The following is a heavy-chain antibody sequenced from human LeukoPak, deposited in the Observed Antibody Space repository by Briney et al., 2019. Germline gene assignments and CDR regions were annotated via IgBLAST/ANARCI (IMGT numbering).Heavy chain of an antibody. J-gene: IGHJ3*02. D-gene: IGHD2-8*02. Sequence: SQTLSLTCAISGDSVSSNTGIWSWVRQSPSRGLEWLGRTYYRSKWFIDYALSVKGRMTINPDTSKNQFSLQLNSVTPEDTAVYYCARDKVLNGFDIWGQGTMVTVSS. CDR2: TYYRSKWFI. CDR3: ARDKVLNGFDI. V-gene: IGHV6-1*01. CDR1: GDSVSSNTGI.